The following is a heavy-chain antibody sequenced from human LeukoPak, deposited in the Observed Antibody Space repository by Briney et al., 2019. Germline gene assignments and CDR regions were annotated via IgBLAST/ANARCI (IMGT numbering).Heavy chain of an antibody. CDR1: GFTFSSYS. J-gene: IGHJ4*02. CDR3: ARDRELWFGELLPFDY. D-gene: IGHD3-10*01. Sequence: PRGSLRLSCAASGFTFSSYSMNWVRQAPGKGLEWVSSISSSSSYIYYADSVKGRFTISRDNAKNSLYLQMNSLRAEDTAVYYCARDRELWFGELLPFDYWGQGTLVTVSS. CDR2: ISSSSSYI. V-gene: IGHV3-21*01.